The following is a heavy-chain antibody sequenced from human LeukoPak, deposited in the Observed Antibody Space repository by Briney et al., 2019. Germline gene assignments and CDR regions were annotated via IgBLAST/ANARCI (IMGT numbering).Heavy chain of an antibody. CDR3: ATAGGFCSSDCRYYFDS. V-gene: IGHV3-33*01. Sequence: PGGSLRLSCSTSDFTFSSHAMHWVRQVPGKGLEWVAVIWHDGSEKYYEDSMKGRFSISRDNSRNTLFLRMKSLRAEDTAVYYCATAGGFCSSDCRYYFDSWGQGTLVTVSS. CDR1: DFTFSSHA. CDR2: IWHDGSEK. J-gene: IGHJ4*02. D-gene: IGHD2-21*02.